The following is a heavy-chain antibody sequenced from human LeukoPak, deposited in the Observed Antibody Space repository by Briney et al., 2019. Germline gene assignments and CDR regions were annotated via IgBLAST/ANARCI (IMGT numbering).Heavy chain of an antibody. J-gene: IGHJ4*02. CDR1: GYPFTSYD. V-gene: IGHV1-2*02. CDR2: INPNSGGT. D-gene: IGHD7-27*01. CDR3: ARDGTGDYFDY. Sequence: ASVKVSCKASGYPFTSYDINWVRQATGQGLEWMGWINPNSGGTNYAQKFQGRVTMTRDTSISTAYMELSRLRSDDTAVYYCARDGTGDYFDYWGQGTLVTVSS.